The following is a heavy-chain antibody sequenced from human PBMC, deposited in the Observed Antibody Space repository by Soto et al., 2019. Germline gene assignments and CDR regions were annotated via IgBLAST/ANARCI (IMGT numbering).Heavy chain of an antibody. CDR1: GGSFGGYY. CDR2: INHSGST. CDR3: ARGRGYSYGYHPTNYWYFDL. V-gene: IGHV4-34*01. J-gene: IGHJ2*01. Sequence: SETLSLTCAVYGGSFGGYYWSWIRQPPGKGLEWIGEINHSGSTNYNPSLKSRVTISVDTSKNQFSLKLSSVTAADTAVYYCARGRGYSYGYHPTNYWYFDLWGRGTLVTVSS. D-gene: IGHD5-18*01.